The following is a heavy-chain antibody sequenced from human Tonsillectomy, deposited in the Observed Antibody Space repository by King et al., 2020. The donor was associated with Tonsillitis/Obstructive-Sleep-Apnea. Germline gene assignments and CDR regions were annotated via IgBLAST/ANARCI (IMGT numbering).Heavy chain of an antibody. D-gene: IGHD3-16*01. CDR3: AREGRFLGERPLDY. Sequence: VQLQQWGAGLLKPSETLSLTCAVYGGSFSDYYWSWIRQSPGKGLEWIGEINHSGSTNYNPPLKRRVTISVDTSKNQFSLKLSSVTAADTAVYFCAREGRFLGERPLDYWGQGILVTVSS. J-gene: IGHJ4*02. CDR1: GGSFSDYY. V-gene: IGHV4-34*01. CDR2: INHSGST.